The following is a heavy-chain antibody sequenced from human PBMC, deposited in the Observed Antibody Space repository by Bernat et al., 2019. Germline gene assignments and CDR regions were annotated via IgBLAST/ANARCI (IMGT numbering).Heavy chain of an antibody. CDR1: GFTFSSYA. CDR3: ARMDGAFDY. V-gene: IGHV3-30-3*01. Sequence: QVQLVESGGGVVQPGRSLRLSCAASGFTFSSYAMHWVRQAPGKRLEWVAVISYDGSNKYYADSVKGRFTISRDNSKNTLYLQMNSLRAEDTAVYYCARMDGAFDYWGQGTLVTVSS. CDR2: ISYDGSNK. J-gene: IGHJ4*02. D-gene: IGHD1-26*01.